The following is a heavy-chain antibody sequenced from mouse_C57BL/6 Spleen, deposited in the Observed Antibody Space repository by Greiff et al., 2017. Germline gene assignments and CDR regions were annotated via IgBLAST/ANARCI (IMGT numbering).Heavy chain of an antibody. CDR2: IDPDNGDT. Sequence: VQLQQSGAELVRPGASVKLSCTASGFTFKDDYMHWVKQRPDQGLEWIGWIDPDNGDTEYASKFQGKATITADTSSNTAYLQLSSLTSEDTAVDYCSTSEYYGGGGNFDYWGQGTTVTVSS. D-gene: IGHD1-1*02. J-gene: IGHJ2*01. CDR1: GFTFKDDY. V-gene: IGHV14-4*01. CDR3: STSEYYGGGGNFDY.